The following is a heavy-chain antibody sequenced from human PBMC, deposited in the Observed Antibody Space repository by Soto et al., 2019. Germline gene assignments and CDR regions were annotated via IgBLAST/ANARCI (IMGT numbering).Heavy chain of an antibody. CDR3: ARGRTKYYYGSGSYYREDDAFAI. J-gene: IGHJ3*02. CDR2: INHSGST. V-gene: IGHV4-34*01. Sequence: SRTPSLTSAVYGGCCGGCSRSWIRQPPGKGLEWIGEINHSGSTNYNPSLKSRVTISVDTSKNQFSLKLSSVTAADTAVYYCARGRTKYYYGSGSYYREDDAFAISGQRTMVIVSS. D-gene: IGHD3-10*01. CDR1: GGCCGGCS.